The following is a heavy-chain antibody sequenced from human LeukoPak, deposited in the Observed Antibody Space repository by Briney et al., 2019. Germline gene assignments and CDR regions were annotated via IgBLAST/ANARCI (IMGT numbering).Heavy chain of an antibody. CDR2: ISSSSSYI. CDR3: ARDLKYGDSIDWFDP. V-gene: IGHV3-21*01. Sequence: PGGSLRLSCAASGFTFSSYSMNWVRQAPGKGLEWVSSISSSSSYIYYADSVKGRFTISRDNAKNSLYLQMNSLRAEDTAVYYCARDLKYGDSIDWFDPWGQGTLVTVSS. CDR1: GFTFSSYS. D-gene: IGHD4-17*01. J-gene: IGHJ5*02.